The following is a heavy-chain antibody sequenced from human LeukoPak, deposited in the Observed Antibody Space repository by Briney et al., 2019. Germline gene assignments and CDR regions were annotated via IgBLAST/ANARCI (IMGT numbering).Heavy chain of an antibody. V-gene: IGHV3-30*04. Sequence: GGSLRLSCAASGFTFSSYAMHWVGQAPAKGREGVAVISYDGSNKYYADSVKGRFTIARDNSKNTLYLQMNSLRAEDTAVYYCARGGGDYWGQGTLVTVSS. CDR3: ARGGGDY. CDR1: GFTFSSYA. D-gene: IGHD6-25*01. CDR2: ISYDGSNK. J-gene: IGHJ4*02.